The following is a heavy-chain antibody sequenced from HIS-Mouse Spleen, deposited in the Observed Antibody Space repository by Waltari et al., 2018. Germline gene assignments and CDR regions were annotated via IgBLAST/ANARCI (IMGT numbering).Heavy chain of an antibody. V-gene: IGHV3-33*01. CDR3: ARDRQLLWFGEFSFDY. J-gene: IGHJ4*02. CDR2: IWYDGSNK. Sequence: QVQLVESGGGGVQHGRSLRLSCAASGFTLSSYGMRGVRQAPGKGLEWVAVIWYDGSNKYYADSVKGRFTISRDNSKNTLYLQMNSLRAEDTAVYYCARDRQLLWFGEFSFDYWGQGTLVTVSS. CDR1: GFTLSSYG. D-gene: IGHD3-10*01.